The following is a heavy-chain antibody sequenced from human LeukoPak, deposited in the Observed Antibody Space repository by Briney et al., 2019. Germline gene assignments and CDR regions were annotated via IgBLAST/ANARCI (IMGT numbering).Heavy chain of an antibody. D-gene: IGHD1-26*01. V-gene: IGHV1-2*02. CDR3: ARESGSYGSDAFDI. CDR1: GYTFTGYY. Sequence: ASVKVSCKASGYTFTGYYMHWARQAPGQGHEWMGWINPNSGGTNYAQKFQGRVTMTRDTSISTAYMELSRLRSDDTAVYYCARESGSYGSDAFDIWGQGTMVTVSS. J-gene: IGHJ3*02. CDR2: INPNSGGT.